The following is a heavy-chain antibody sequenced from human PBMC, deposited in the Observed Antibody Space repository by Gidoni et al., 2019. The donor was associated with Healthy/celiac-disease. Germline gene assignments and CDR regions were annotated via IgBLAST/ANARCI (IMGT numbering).Heavy chain of an antibody. CDR2: ITPNYGTA. CDR1: GGTAWLYA. CDR3: AGDPPPDDFWSGYYQPGFYY. J-gene: IGHJ4*02. D-gene: IGHD3-3*01. Sequence: QVQLVQSGAEVKKPGSSVKVSCNASGGTAWLYAIVRVGPAPGQGLEWMGGITPNYGTANYAQQFRGSVTVPADESTSTACIGLSSLGSEDTAVYYCAGDPPPDDFWSGYYQPGFYYWGQGTLVTVSS. V-gene: IGHV1-69*01.